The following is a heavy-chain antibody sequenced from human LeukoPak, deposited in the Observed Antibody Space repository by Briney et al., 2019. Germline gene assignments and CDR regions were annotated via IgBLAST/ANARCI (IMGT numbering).Heavy chain of an antibody. Sequence: PSETLSHTCTVSGVSINSYYWSRIPQAPGKGPEGDGYIYYSWSTNFKPSLKSPVTITVDTSKNQFSPKLSSVTAATTAVHSFARLSRLHSFDRWGQGTMGIVSS. CDR1: GVSINSYY. D-gene: IGHD5-24*01. J-gene: IGHJ3*02. CDR2: IYYSWST. CDR3: ARLSRLHSFDR. V-gene: IGHV4-59*08.